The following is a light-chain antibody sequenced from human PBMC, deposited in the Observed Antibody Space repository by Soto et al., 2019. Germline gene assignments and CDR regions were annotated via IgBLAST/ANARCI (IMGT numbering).Light chain of an antibody. Sequence: DIQMTQSPSTLSASVGDRVIITCRASQSISSWLAWYQQKPGKAPNLLIYKASALKSGVPSRFSGSGSGTEFTLTISSLQPDDFAAYHCQQYNDDSWTFGQGTKMEIK. CDR1: QSISSW. V-gene: IGKV1-5*03. CDR2: KAS. CDR3: QQYNDDSWT. J-gene: IGKJ1*01.